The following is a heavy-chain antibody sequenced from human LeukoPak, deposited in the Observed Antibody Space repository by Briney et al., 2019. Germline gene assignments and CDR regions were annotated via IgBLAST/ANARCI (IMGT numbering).Heavy chain of an antibody. V-gene: IGHV4-39*01. CDR2: GTT. J-gene: IGHJ5*02. Sequence: SETLSLTCTVSGDSISSNHYYWGWVRQPPGKGLEWIGSGTTSYNPSLKSRVTISVDTSKNQFSLKLSSVTAADTAVYYCARTGGYMVRGVQNWFDPWGQGTLVTVSS. D-gene: IGHD3-10*01. CDR3: ARTGGYMVRGVQNWFDP. CDR1: GDSISSNHYY.